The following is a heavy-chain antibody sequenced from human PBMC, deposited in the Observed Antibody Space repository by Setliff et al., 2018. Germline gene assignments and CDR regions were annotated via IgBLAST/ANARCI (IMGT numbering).Heavy chain of an antibody. CDR3: ARDSPGYSYGYNY. D-gene: IGHD5-18*01. J-gene: IGHJ4*02. CDR1: GFAFSDYY. CDR2: ISRGGSTI. V-gene: IGHV3-11*04. Sequence: GGSLRLSCAASGFAFSDYYMNWIRQAPGKGLEWVSYISRGGSTIYYADSVKGRFTISRDNARDSLFLQMNTLRAEDTAVYYCARDSPGYSYGYNYWGQGTLVTVSS.